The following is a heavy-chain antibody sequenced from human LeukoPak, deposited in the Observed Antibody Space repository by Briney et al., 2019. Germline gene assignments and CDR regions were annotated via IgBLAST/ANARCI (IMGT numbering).Heavy chain of an antibody. CDR3: ATVTFNYFDY. CDR2: ISSSGSTI. CDR1: GFTFSSYE. D-gene: IGHD1-14*01. Sequence: GGSLRLSCAASGFTFSSYEMNWVRQAPGKGLEWVSYISSSGSTIYFADSVKGRFTISRDNAKNALYLQMNSLRDEDTAVYYCATVTFNYFDYWGQGTLVTVSS. V-gene: IGHV3-48*03. J-gene: IGHJ4*02.